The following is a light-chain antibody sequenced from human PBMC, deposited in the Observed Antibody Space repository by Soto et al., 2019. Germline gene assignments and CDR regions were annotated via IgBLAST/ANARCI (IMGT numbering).Light chain of an antibody. J-gene: IGKJ1*01. CDR1: QSLLSSSNNKNH. CDR2: WAS. Sequence: DIVMTQSPDSLAVSLGERATINCKSSQSLLSSSNNKNHLVWYQQKPGQPPKLLLYWASTRQSGVPERFSGSGSGTDFTLTIISLQHEDGAGYYCQQYYTDPRTFGQGTKVEIK. CDR3: QQYYTDPRT. V-gene: IGKV4-1*01.